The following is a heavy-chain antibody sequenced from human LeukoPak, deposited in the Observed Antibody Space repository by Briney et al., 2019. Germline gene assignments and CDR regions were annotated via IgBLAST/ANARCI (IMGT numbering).Heavy chain of an antibody. CDR2: ISAYNGNT. V-gene: IGHV1-18*01. D-gene: IGHD2-15*01. J-gene: IGHJ5*02. Sequence: ASVKVSCKASGYTFTSYGISWVRQAPGQGLECMGWISAYNGNTNYARKLQGRVTMTTDTSTSTAYMELRSLRSDDTAVYYCARGPPPVVAVAATRIWFDPWGQGTLVTVSS. CDR1: GYTFTSYG. CDR3: ARGPPPVVAVAATRIWFDP.